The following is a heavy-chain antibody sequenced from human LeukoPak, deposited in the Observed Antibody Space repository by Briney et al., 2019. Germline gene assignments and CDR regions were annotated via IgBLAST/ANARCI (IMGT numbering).Heavy chain of an antibody. Sequence: ASVKVSCKASGSTFTGAYIHWVRQAPGQGLEWMGWINPNSGETGYEQKFQGRVTMTRDTSIDTAHMELGSLTSDDTAVYYCARVLFNSGYDSWGQGTLVTVSS. V-gene: IGHV1-2*02. D-gene: IGHD3-9*01. CDR3: ARVLFNSGYDS. J-gene: IGHJ5*01. CDR1: GSTFTGAY. CDR2: INPNSGET.